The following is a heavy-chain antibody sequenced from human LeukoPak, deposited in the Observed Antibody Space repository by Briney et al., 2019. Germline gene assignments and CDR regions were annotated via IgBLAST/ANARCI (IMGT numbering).Heavy chain of an antibody. CDR2: ISYDGSNK. CDR1: GFTFSSYA. J-gene: IGHJ4*02. D-gene: IGHD1-7*01. CDR3: ARDPYNWNYVTQFDY. V-gene: IGHV3-30-3*01. Sequence: GGSLGLSCAASGFTFSSYAMHWVRQAPGKGLEWVAVISYDGSNKYYADSVKGRFTISRDNSKNTLYLQMNSLRAEDTAVYYCARDPYNWNYVTQFDYWGQGTLVTVSS.